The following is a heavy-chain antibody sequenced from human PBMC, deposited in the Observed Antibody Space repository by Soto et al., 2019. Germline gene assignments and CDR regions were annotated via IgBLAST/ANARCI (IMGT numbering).Heavy chain of an antibody. CDR2: IWYDGSNK. V-gene: IGHV3-33*01. D-gene: IGHD6-19*01. J-gene: IGHJ4*02. CDR3: ARGQWPEGAGYFDY. CDR1: GFTFSSYG. Sequence: GGSLRLSCAASGFTFSSYGMHWVRQAPGKGLEWVAVIWYDGSNKYYADSVKGRFTISRDNSKNTLYLQMNSLRAEDTAVYYCARGQWPEGAGYFDYWGQGTLVTVSS.